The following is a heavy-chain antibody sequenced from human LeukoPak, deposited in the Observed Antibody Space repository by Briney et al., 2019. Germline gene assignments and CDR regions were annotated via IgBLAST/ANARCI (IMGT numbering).Heavy chain of an antibody. Sequence: SETLSLTCNVSGGSINTANYYWTWIRQPPGKGLEWIGYISYSGTPYYDPSLNSRVTISLDTSKNQFSLRLNSVTAADTAMYYCARDRYGDFEDYWGQGTLVTVSS. CDR1: GGSINTANYY. CDR2: ISYSGTP. D-gene: IGHD4-17*01. CDR3: ARDRYGDFEDY. J-gene: IGHJ4*02. V-gene: IGHV4-30-4*08.